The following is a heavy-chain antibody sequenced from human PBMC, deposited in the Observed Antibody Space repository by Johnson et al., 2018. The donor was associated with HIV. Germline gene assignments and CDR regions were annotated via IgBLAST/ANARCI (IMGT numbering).Heavy chain of an antibody. D-gene: IGHD6-6*01. Sequence: SSYWMSWVRQAPGKGLEWVANIKQDGSDKYYVDSVKGRFTISRDNAKNSLYLQMNSLRAEDTAVYYCKLSSSNGFDIWGQGTMVTVSS. J-gene: IGHJ3*02. CDR3: KLSSSNGFDI. CDR2: IKQDGSDK. CDR1: SSYW. V-gene: IGHV3-7*05.